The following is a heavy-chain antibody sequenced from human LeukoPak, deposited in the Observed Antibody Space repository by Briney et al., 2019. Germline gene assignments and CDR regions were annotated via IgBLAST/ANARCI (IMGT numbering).Heavy chain of an antibody. Sequence: GASVKVSCKASGYTFTSYGISWVRQAPGQGLEWMGWISAYNGNTNYAQKLQGRVTMTTDTSTSTAYMELRSLRSDDTAVYYCARYTYYDFWSGYYPYYYYYMDVWGKGTTVTVSS. CDR3: ARYTYYDFWSGYYPYYYYYMDV. D-gene: IGHD3-3*01. J-gene: IGHJ6*03. CDR1: GYTFTSYG. V-gene: IGHV1-18*01. CDR2: ISAYNGNT.